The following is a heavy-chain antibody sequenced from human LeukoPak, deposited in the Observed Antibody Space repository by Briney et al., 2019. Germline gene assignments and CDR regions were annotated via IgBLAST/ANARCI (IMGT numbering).Heavy chain of an antibody. D-gene: IGHD3-10*01. CDR1: GFTVSSNY. Sequence: GGSLRLSCAASGFTVSSNYMSWVRQAPGKGLEWVAVISYDGSNKYYADSVKGRFTISRDNSKNTLYLQMNSLRAEDTAVYYCAREYYYGSGSSYPDAFDIWGQGTMVTVSS. CDR2: ISYDGSNK. J-gene: IGHJ3*02. V-gene: IGHV3-30-3*01. CDR3: AREYYYGSGSSYPDAFDI.